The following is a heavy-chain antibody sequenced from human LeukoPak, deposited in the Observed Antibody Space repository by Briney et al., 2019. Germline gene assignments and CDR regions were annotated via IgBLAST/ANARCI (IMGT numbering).Heavy chain of an antibody. CDR2: INSDGSST. Sequence: GGSLRLSCAASGFTFSSYWMHWVRQAPGKGLVWVSRINSDGSSTTYADSVKGRFTISRDNAKNTLYLQMNSLRAEDTAVYYCAGGLLWFGELIDYWGQGTLVTVSS. CDR3: AGGLLWFGELIDY. V-gene: IGHV3-74*01. J-gene: IGHJ4*02. D-gene: IGHD3-10*01. CDR1: GFTFSSYW.